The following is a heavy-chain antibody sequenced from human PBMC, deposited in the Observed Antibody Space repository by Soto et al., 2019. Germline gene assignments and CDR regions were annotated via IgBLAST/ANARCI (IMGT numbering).Heavy chain of an antibody. Sequence: SLRLSCAASGFTFTRYSMNWVRQAPGKGLEWVSSISSTTNYIYYGDSMKGRFTISRDNAKNSLYLEMNSLKAEDTAVYYCARESEDLTSNFDYWGQGTLVTVSS. CDR2: ISSTTNYI. CDR3: ARESEDLTSNFDY. J-gene: IGHJ4*02. CDR1: GFTFTRYS. V-gene: IGHV3-21*06.